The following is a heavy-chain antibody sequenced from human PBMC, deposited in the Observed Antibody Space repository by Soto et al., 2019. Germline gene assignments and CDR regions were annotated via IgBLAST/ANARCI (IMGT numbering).Heavy chain of an antibody. CDR1: GGSVSSSSYY. D-gene: IGHD2-15*01. CDR3: ARDNVAGGSFDI. Sequence: SETLSLTCTVSGGSVSSSSYYWGWVRQPPGKGLEWIGYIYYSGSTNYNPSLKSRVTISVDTSKNQFSLKLSSVTAADTAVYYCARDNVAGGSFDIWGQGTMVTVS. J-gene: IGHJ3*02. CDR2: IYYSGST. V-gene: IGHV4-61*01.